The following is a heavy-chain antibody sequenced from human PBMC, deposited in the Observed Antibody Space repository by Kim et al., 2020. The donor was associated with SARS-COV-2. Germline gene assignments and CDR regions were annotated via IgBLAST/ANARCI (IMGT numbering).Heavy chain of an antibody. CDR2: ISYDGSNK. CDR1: GFTFSSYA. Sequence: GGSLRLSCAASGFTFSSYAMHWVRQAPGKGLEWVAVISYDGSNKYYADSVKGRFTISRDNSKNTLYLQMNSLRAEDTAVYYCAKDLRGSYSSFFDDWG. V-gene: IGHV3-30-3*02. D-gene: IGHD1-26*01. J-gene: IGHJ4*01. CDR3: AKDLRGSYSSFFDD.